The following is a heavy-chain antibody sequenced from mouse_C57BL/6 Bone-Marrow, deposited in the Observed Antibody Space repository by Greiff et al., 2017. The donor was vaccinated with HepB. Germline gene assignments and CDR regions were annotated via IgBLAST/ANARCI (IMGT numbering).Heavy chain of an antibody. J-gene: IGHJ4*01. CDR3: ARGDITTVVDYAMDY. CDR1: GFTFSSYA. V-gene: IGHV5-4*01. CDR2: ISDGGSYT. D-gene: IGHD1-1*01. Sequence: EVQRVESGGGLVKPGGSLKLSCAASGFTFSSYAMSWVRQTPEKRLEWVATISDGGSYTYYPDNVKGRFTISRDNAKNNLYLQMSHLKSEDTAMYYCARGDITTVVDYAMDYWGQGTSVTVSS.